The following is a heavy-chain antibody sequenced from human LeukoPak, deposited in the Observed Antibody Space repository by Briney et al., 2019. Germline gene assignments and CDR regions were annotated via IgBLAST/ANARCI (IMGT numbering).Heavy chain of an antibody. Sequence: GESLKISCKCSGYSFTSYWIGWVRQMPGKGLEWMGIIYPGDSDTRYSPSFQGQVTISADKSISTAYLQWSSLKASDTAMYYCARPVEMATISDAFDIWGQGTMVTVSS. V-gene: IGHV5-51*01. D-gene: IGHD5-24*01. CDR3: ARPVEMATISDAFDI. CDR2: IYPGDSDT. J-gene: IGHJ3*02. CDR1: GYSFTSYW.